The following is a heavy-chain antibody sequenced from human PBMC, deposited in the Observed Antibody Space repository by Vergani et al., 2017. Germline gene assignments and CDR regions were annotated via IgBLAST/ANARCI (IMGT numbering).Heavy chain of an antibody. CDR1: GVTFSRSR. CDR2: ISSRRSYI. J-gene: IGHJ5*02. CDR3: ARDLRTVTNWFDP. V-gene: IGHV3-21*01. D-gene: IGHD4-17*01. Sequence: EGKRGEGGGGRVKKGGSLRISCAASGVTFSRSRLHWVRPAPGTFLSWFSSISSRRSYIYDADSGKGRFTISRDNAKNSLYLQMNSLRAEDTAVYYCARDLRTVTNWFDPWGQGTLVTVSS.